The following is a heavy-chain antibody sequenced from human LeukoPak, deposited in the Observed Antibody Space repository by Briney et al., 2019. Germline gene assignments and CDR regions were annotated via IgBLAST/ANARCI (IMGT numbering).Heavy chain of an antibody. CDR1: GGSISSGGYY. D-gene: IGHD3-9*01. Sequence: SQTLSLTCTVSGGSISSGGYYWSWIRQHPGKGLEWIGYIYYSGSTYYNPSLKSRVTISVDTSKNQFSLKLGSVTAADTAVYYCAREVGYDILTGYSTWGQGTLVTVSS. CDR3: AREVGYDILTGYST. J-gene: IGHJ5*02. CDR2: IYYSGST. V-gene: IGHV4-31*03.